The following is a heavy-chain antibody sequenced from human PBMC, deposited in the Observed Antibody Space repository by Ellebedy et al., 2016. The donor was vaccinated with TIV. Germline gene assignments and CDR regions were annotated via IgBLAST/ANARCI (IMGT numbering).Heavy chain of an antibody. J-gene: IGHJ3*02. V-gene: IGHV4-59*01. CDR3: ARRGQMEILRHAFEI. D-gene: IGHD5-24*01. CDR2: IYSSGST. Sequence: SETLSLXCTVSGGSISNYYWTWIRQPPGKGLEWIGYIYSSGSTNYNPSLKSRVTISVGTSKNQFSLNLNSVTAADTAVYYCARRGQMEILRHAFEIWGQGTMVIVS. CDR1: GGSISNYY.